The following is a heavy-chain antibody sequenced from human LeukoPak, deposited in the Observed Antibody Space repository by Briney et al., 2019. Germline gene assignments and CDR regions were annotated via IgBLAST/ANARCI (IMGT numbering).Heavy chain of an antibody. V-gene: IGHV1-18*01. D-gene: IGHD3-10*01. CDR3: ARERGTGFGELTLDY. Sequence: ASVKVSCKASGYTFTSYGISWVRQAPGQGLEWMGWISAYNGNTNYAQKLQGRVTMTTDTSTSTAYMELRSLRSDDTAVYYCARERGTGFGELTLDYWGQGTLVTVSS. CDR1: GYTFTSYG. J-gene: IGHJ4*02. CDR2: ISAYNGNT.